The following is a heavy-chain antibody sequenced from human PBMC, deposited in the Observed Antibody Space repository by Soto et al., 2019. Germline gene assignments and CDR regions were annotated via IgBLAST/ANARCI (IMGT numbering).Heavy chain of an antibody. V-gene: IGHV3-30*18. CDR1: GFTFSSYG. J-gene: IGHJ6*02. D-gene: IGHD2-15*01. CDR3: AKDRYCSGGTCLNFYGMDV. Sequence: GSLRLSCAASGFTFSSYGMHWVRQAPGKGLEWVTVISYDGSNEYYADSVKGRFTISRDNSKNTLYLQMNSLRGEDTAVYYCAKDRYCSGGTCLNFYGMDVWGQGTTVTVSS. CDR2: ISYDGSNE.